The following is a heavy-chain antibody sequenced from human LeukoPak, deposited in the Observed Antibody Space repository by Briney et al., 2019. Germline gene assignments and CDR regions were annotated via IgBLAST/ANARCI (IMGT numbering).Heavy chain of an antibody. Sequence: SETLSLTCAVYSGSFSGYYWSWLRQPPGKGLEWIGEINHSGSTNYNPSPKSRVTISVDTSKNQFSLKLSSVTAADTAVYYCARVDFSYCWFDPWGQGTLVTVSS. D-gene: IGHD3-9*01. CDR3: ARVDFSYCWFDP. CDR1: SGSFSGYY. J-gene: IGHJ5*02. CDR2: INHSGST. V-gene: IGHV4-34*01.